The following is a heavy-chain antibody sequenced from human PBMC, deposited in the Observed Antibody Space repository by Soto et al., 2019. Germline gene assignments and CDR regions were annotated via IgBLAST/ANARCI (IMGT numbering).Heavy chain of an antibody. CDR2: IYHSGST. CDR1: GGSISSSNW. CDR3: ARVSYSSGWYGGVVDP. V-gene: IGHV4-4*02. D-gene: IGHD6-19*01. J-gene: IGHJ5*02. Sequence: QVQLQESGPGLVKPSGTLSLTCAVSGGSISSSNWWSWVRQPPGKGLEWIGEIYHSGSTNYNPSLKRRVTISVDKSKNQFSLKLSSVTAADTAVYYCARVSYSSGWYGGVVDPWGQGTLVTVSS.